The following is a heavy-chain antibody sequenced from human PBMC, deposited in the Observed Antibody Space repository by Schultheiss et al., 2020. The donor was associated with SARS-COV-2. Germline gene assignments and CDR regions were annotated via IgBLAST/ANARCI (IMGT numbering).Heavy chain of an antibody. V-gene: IGHV1-69*13. CDR3: ARDRYDFWSGYVSYWYFDL. Sequence: SVKVSCKASGGTFSSYAISWVRLAPGQGLEWMGGIIPIFGTANYAQKFQGRVTITADESTSTAYMELSSLRSEDTAVYYCARDRYDFWSGYVSYWYFDLWGRGTLVTVSS. J-gene: IGHJ2*01. CDR1: GGTFSSYA. CDR2: IIPIFGTA. D-gene: IGHD3-3*01.